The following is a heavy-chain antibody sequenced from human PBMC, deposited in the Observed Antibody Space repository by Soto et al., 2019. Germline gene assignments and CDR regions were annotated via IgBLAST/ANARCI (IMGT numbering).Heavy chain of an antibody. J-gene: IGHJ4*02. CDR3: ARSDDL. Sequence: ASVKVSCKASGYTLSDYFIHWVRQAPGQGLEWMGWINPDSGTPYYAQKFKGRATMTRDTSLGTAYLALNRLEYDDTAVYYCARSDDLWGPGTLVTVSS. CDR2: INPDSGTP. V-gene: IGHV1-2*02. CDR1: GYTLSDYF.